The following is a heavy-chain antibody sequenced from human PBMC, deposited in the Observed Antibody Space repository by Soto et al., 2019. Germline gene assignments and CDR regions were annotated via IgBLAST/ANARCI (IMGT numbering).Heavy chain of an antibody. CDR1: GFTFSSYS. CDR2: ISSSSSTI. V-gene: IGHV3-48*01. CDR3: ARAHGDYEPIYYYYYMDV. Sequence: GGSLRLSCAASGFTFSSYSMNWVRQAPGKGLEWVSYISSSSSTIYYADSVKGRFTISRDNAKNSLYLQMNSLRAEDTAVYYCARAHGDYEPIYYYYYMDVWGKGTTVTVSS. D-gene: IGHD4-17*01. J-gene: IGHJ6*03.